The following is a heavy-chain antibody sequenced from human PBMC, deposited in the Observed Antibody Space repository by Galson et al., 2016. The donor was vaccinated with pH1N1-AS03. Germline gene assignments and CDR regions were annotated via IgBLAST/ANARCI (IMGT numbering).Heavy chain of an antibody. V-gene: IGHV1-18*01. D-gene: IGHD2-2*01. CDR1: GYTFSNYG. J-gene: IGHJ4*02. CDR2: IKNNNDNT. CDR3: ARDFEEYLLRCYPSLFDS. Sequence: SVKVSCKASGYTFSNYGITWVRQAPGQGLQWMGWIKNNNDNTIYGQNFQGRVTLTTDPPTNTAYMELKNLRSDDTGGYYFARDFEEYLLRCYPSLFDSSGQGTLVTVPS.